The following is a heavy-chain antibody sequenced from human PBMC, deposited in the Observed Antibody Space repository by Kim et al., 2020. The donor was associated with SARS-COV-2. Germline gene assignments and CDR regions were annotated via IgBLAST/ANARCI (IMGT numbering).Heavy chain of an antibody. CDR1: GFTFRSYW. J-gene: IGHJ4*02. CDR3: ARDGVLSYTSSWDY. CDR2: IKEDGSVK. Sequence: GGSLRLSCAASGFTFRSYWMSSVRQAPGKGLEWVANIKEDGSVKQYVDSVKGRFTISRDNAKNSLYLQMNSLRADDTAVYYCARDGVLSYTSSWDYWGQGTLVTVSS. V-gene: IGHV3-7*03. D-gene: IGHD6-13*01.